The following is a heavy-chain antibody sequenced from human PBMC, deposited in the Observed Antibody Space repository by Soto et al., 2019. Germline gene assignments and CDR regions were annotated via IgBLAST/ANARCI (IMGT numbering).Heavy chain of an antibody. CDR2: INHSGST. Sequence: PSETLSLTCAVYGGSFSGYYWSWIRKTPGKGLEWIGEINHSGSTNYNPSLKSRVTISVDTSKNQFSLKLSSVTAADTAVYYCARLYTGYYGSGSYRGTISNWGPLRPSRGMDVWGQGTTVTVSS. CDR3: ARLYTGYYGSGSYRGTISNWGPLRPSRGMDV. CDR1: GGSFSGYY. D-gene: IGHD3-10*01. V-gene: IGHV4-34*01. J-gene: IGHJ6*02.